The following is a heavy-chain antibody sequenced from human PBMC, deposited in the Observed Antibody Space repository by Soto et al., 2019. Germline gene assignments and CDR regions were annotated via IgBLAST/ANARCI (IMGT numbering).Heavy chain of an antibody. CDR3: ARESVMTYYYGSGSYGNGMDV. CDR1: GGSISSYY. Sequence: ETLSLTCTVSGGSISSYYWSWIRQPPGKGLEWIGYIYYSGSTNYNPSLKSRVTISVDTSKNQFSLKLSSVTAADTAVYYCARESVMTYYYGSGSYGNGMDVWGQGTTVTVSS. J-gene: IGHJ6*02. V-gene: IGHV4-59*01. CDR2: IYYSGST. D-gene: IGHD3-10*01.